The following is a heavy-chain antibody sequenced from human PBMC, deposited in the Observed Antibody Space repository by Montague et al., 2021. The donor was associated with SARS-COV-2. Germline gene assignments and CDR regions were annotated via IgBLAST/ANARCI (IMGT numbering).Heavy chain of an antibody. CDR1: GGSISSSSHY. CDR2: IYYSGST. D-gene: IGHD5-18*01. V-gene: IGHV4-39*07. J-gene: IGHJ6*02. CDR3: AGISKYGYGIYYYGMDV. Sequence: SETLSLTCTVSGGSISSSSHYWGWIRQPPGKGLEWIGTIYYSGSTYYNASLKSRVIISVDTSKNQFSLKLSSVTAADTAVYYCAGISKYGYGIYYYGMDVWGQGTTVTVSS.